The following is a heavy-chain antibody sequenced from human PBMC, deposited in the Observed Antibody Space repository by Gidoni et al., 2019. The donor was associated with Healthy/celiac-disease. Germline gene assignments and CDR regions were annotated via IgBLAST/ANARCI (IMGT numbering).Heavy chain of an antibody. D-gene: IGHD3-10*01. V-gene: IGHV3-20*01. J-gene: IGHJ6*02. CDR1: GFNFADSG. CDR2: SNWNGGST. CDR3: ARYYYGSGSYPYYYGMDV. Sequence: EVQMVEYGRGVVRPGGSLRLYCAASGFNFADSGMSWVRQAPGKGLEWVSGSNWNGGSTGYADSVKGRFTISRDNAKNSLYLQMNSLRAEDTALYHCARYYYGSGSYPYYYGMDVWGQGTTVTVSS.